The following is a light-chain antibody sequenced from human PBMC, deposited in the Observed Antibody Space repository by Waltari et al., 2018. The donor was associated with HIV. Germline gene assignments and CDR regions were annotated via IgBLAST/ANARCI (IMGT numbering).Light chain of an antibody. CDR1: ASDMTTFNF. Sequence: SALTQPASVSGSPGQSITISCTGPASDMTTFNFVSCYQQSPGRAPKRIIFEVYFRPSGVSDRVSGSKSGDTASRTISALRAEDEGDYFCSSYATRGFVLFGGGTKVTVL. V-gene: IGLV2-14*01. CDR2: EVY. CDR3: SSYATRGFVL. J-gene: IGLJ3*02.